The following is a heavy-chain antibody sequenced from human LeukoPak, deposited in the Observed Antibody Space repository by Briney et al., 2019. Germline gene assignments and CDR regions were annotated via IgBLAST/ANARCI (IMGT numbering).Heavy chain of an antibody. CDR1: GFIFSSYW. D-gene: IGHD1-26*01. J-gene: IGHJ6*03. CDR2: IKQDGSEK. Sequence: GGSLRLSCAASGFIFSSYWMSWVRQAPGKGLEWVANIKQDGSEKYYVDSVKGRFTISRDNAKNSLYLQMNSLRAEDTAVYYCARLSDRGYLDLSGSYWHYYYYMDVWGKGTTVTVSS. CDR3: ARLSDRGYLDLSGSYWHYYYYMDV. V-gene: IGHV3-7*01.